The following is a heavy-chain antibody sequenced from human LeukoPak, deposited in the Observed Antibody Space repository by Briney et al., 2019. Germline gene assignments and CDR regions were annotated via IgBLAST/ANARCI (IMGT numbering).Heavy chain of an antibody. V-gene: IGHV3-74*01. CDR1: GFTFTTYW. CDR3: ARAPDP. CDR2: INSDGSIT. Sequence: PGGSLRLSCAASGFTFTTYWMHWVRQAPGKGLVWVSHINSDGSITSYADSVKGRFTISRDNAKNTLYLQMNSLRAEDTAVYYCARAPDPWGQGTLVTVSS. J-gene: IGHJ5*02.